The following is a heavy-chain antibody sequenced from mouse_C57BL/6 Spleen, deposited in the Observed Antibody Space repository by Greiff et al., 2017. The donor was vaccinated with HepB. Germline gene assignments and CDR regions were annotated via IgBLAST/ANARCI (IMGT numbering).Heavy chain of an antibody. J-gene: IGHJ2*01. CDR2: ISDGGSYT. CDR3: ARDADYYGSSWGY. V-gene: IGHV5-4*01. D-gene: IGHD1-1*01. Sequence: EVKVVESGGGLVKPGGSLKLSCAASGFTFSSYAMSWVRQTPEKRLEWVATISDGGSYTYYPDNVKGRFTISRDNAKNNRYLQMSHLKSEDTAMYYCARDADYYGSSWGYWGQGTTLTVSS. CDR1: GFTFSSYA.